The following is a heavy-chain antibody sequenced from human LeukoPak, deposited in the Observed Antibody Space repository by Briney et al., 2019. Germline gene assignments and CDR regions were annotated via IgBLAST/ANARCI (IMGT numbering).Heavy chain of an antibody. V-gene: IGHV4-30-4*01. CDR2: IYYSGST. CDR3: SIDAQTSCDAFDI. CDR1: GGSISSGDYY. D-gene: IGHD2-15*01. J-gene: IGHJ3*02. Sequence: SQTLSLTCTVSGGSISSGDYYWPWIRQPPGEGLEWLGCIYYSGSTYYNPSLKSRLTISVDPSKNQFSLTLSSVTAADTAVYYCSIDAQTSCDAFDIWGQGTMVTVSS.